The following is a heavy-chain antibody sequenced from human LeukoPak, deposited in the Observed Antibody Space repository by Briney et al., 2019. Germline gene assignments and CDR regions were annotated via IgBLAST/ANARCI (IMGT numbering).Heavy chain of an antibody. D-gene: IGHD5-24*01. J-gene: IGHJ2*01. CDR3: ATERWDD. Sequence: GGSLRLSCAASGFTFSSYSMNWVRQAPGKGLEWVSYIGSSSSTIYYGDSVKGRFTISRDNAKNSLYLQMNSLRGEDTAVYYCATERWDDWGRGTLVTVSS. V-gene: IGHV3-48*01. CDR2: IGSSSSTI. CDR1: GFTFSSYS.